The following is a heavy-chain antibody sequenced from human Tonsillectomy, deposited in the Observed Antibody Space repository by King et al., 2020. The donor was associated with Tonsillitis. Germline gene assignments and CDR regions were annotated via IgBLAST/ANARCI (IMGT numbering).Heavy chain of an antibody. D-gene: IGHD6-19*01. CDR1: GFTFSSYG. J-gene: IGHJ4*02. V-gene: IGHV3-30*02. CDR2: IRYDGSNK. Sequence: VQLVESGGGVVQPGGSLRLSCAASGFTFSSYGMHWVRQAPGKGLEWVAFIRYDGSNKYYADSVKGRFTISRDNSKNTLYLQMNSLRAEDTAVYYCAKAPYTGSSGWYVPFNFDYWGQGTLVTVSS. CDR3: AKAPYTGSSGWYVPFNFDY.